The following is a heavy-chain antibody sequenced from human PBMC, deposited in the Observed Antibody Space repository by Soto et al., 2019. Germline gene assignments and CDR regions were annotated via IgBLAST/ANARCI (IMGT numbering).Heavy chain of an antibody. CDR3: ARARRDAAADFWFDP. D-gene: IGHD6-13*01. J-gene: IGHJ5*02. CDR1: GYTFTSYA. V-gene: IGHV1-3*01. Sequence: ASVKVSCKASGYTFTSYAMHWVRQAPGQRLEWMGWINAGNGNTKYSQKFQGRVTITRDTSASTAYMELSSLRSEDTAVYYCARARRDAAADFWFDPWGQGTLVTVSS. CDR2: INAGNGNT.